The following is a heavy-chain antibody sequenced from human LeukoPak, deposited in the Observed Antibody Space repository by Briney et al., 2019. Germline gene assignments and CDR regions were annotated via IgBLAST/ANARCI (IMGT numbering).Heavy chain of an antibody. Sequence: GGSLRLSCAASGFTFSSYAMSWVRQAPGKGLEWVSAISGSGGSTHYADSVKGRFTISRDNSKNTLYLQMNSLRAEDTAVYYCAKGTGLYCSSTSCYSDYWGQGTLVTVSS. CDR2: ISGSGGST. CDR3: AKGTGLYCSSTSCYSDY. V-gene: IGHV3-23*01. D-gene: IGHD2-2*01. J-gene: IGHJ4*02. CDR1: GFTFSSYA.